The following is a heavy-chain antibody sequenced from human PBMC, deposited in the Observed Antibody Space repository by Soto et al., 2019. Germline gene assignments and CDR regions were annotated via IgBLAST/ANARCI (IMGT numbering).Heavy chain of an antibody. CDR1: GGSSSSGGYC. CDR3: ARGGDCSSTSCASRIYYYYYGMDV. D-gene: IGHD2-2*01. V-gene: IGHV4-31*03. CDR2: IYYSGST. Sequence: SVPMPLTCTVSGGSSSSGGYCWSWKRQHPGKGLEWIGYIYYSGSTYYNPSLKSRVTISVDTSKNQFSLKLSSVTAADTAVYYCARGGDCSSTSCASRIYYYYYGMDVWAQRTTVTVSS. J-gene: IGHJ6*02.